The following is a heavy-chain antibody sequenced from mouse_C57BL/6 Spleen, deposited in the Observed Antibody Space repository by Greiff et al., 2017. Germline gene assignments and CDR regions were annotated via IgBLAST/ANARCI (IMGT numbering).Heavy chain of an antibody. V-gene: IGHV2-2*01. CDR3: ADGNHYYARDY. CDR1: GFSLTSYG. Sequence: QVQLQQSGPGLVQPSQSLSITCTVSGFSLTSYGVHWVRQSPGKGLEWLGVIWSGGSTDYNAAFISRLSISKDNSKSQVFFKMNSLQADDTAIYYCADGNHYYARDYWGQGTSVTVSS. J-gene: IGHJ4*01. D-gene: IGHD2-1*01. CDR2: IWSGGST.